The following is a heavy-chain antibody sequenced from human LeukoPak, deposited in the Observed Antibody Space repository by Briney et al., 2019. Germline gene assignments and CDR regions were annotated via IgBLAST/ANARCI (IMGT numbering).Heavy chain of an antibody. V-gene: IGHV1-46*01. CDR3: ARGKIYYYYYMDV. CDR1: GYTFTSFH. CDR2: INPSDDST. J-gene: IGHJ6*03. Sequence: GASVKVSCKASGYTFTSFHMHWVRQAPGQGLEWMGIINPSDDSTSYAQKFQGRLTMTRDMSTSTVYMELSSLRSEDTAVYYCARGKIYYYYYMDVWGKGTTVTVSS.